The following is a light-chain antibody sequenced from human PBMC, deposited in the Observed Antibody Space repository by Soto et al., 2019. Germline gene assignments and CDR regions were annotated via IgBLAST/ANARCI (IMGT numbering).Light chain of an antibody. V-gene: IGKV3-20*01. CDR1: QSLSSNY. J-gene: IGKJ1*01. Sequence: EIVLTQSAGTLSLSPGDRATLSCRASQSLSSNYIAWYQQKVGQAPRLLIYGASNRATGIPDRFSGSGSGTDFTLTISRLEPEDCAVYYCQHYHSSPWTFGQGTKVEIK. CDR3: QHYHSSPWT. CDR2: GAS.